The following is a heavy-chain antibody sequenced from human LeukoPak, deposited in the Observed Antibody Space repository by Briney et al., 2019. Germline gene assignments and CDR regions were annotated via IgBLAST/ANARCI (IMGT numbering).Heavy chain of an antibody. CDR1: GFTFSSYE. D-gene: IGHD1-26*01. CDR3: AKGYGWEASYYYYYMDV. J-gene: IGHJ6*03. CDR2: ISSSGSTI. Sequence: QPGGSLRLSCAASGFTFSSYEMNWVRQAPGKGLEWVSYISSSGSTIYYADSVKGRFTISRDNAKNSLYLQMNRLRAEDTAVYYCAKGYGWEASYYYYYMDVWGKGTTVTISS. V-gene: IGHV3-48*03.